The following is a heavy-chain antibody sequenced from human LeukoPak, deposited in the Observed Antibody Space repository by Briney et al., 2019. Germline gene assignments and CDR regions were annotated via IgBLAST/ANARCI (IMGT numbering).Heavy chain of an antibody. CDR2: INHSGST. J-gene: IGHJ3*02. CDR1: GFTFSSYS. D-gene: IGHD3-10*01. V-gene: IGHV4-34*01. CDR3: AREWGHYYGSGSYNYGAFDI. Sequence: GSLRLSCAASGFTFSSYSMNWVRQPPGKGLEWIGEINHSGSTNYNPSLKSRVTISVDTSKNQFSLKLSSVTAADTAVYYCAREWGHYYGSGSYNYGAFDIWGQGTMVTVSS.